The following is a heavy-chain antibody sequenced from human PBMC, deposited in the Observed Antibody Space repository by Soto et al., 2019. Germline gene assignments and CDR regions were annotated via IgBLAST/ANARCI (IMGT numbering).Heavy chain of an antibody. CDR3: ARAAANIDY. CDR2: ISYSGST. J-gene: IGHJ4*02. CDR1: GGSISSSGSY. D-gene: IGHD2-2*01. Sequence: QVQLQESGPGLVKPSQTLSLTCTVSGGSISSSGSYWTWIRQHPAKGLEWIGYISYSGSTVYNPSLESRVTISVDTSKNQFSLNLSSVTAADTAVYYCARAAANIDYWGQGTLVTVSS. V-gene: IGHV4-31*03.